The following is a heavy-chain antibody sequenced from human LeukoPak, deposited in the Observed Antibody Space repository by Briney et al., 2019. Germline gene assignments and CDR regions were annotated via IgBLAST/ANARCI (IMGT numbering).Heavy chain of an antibody. CDR2: INWNGGST. D-gene: IGHD3-22*01. Sequence: RPGGSLRLSCAASGFTFDDYGMSWVRQAPGKGLEWVSGINWNGGSTGYADSVKGRFTISRDNAKNSLYLQMNSLRVEDTALYYCARENYLYSSGYYGAFDIWGQGTMVTVSS. CDR1: GFTFDDYG. J-gene: IGHJ3*02. CDR3: ARENYLYSSGYYGAFDI. V-gene: IGHV3-20*04.